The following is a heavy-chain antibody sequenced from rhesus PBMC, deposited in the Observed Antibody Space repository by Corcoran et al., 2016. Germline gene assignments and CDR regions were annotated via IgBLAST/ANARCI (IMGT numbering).Heavy chain of an antibody. CDR2: IKGYRGSP. J-gene: IGHJ4*01. CDR1: GGSFRSYW. D-gene: IGHD1-20*01. Sequence: QVQLQESGPGLVKPSATLSLTCAFSGGSFRSYWWSWIRQPPGEGLGWIGEIKGYRGSPNYTPSLKIRVTISKDASKNLFSLKLSSVTAADTAGYYCAREQQRGIDYWGLGVLVTVSS. CDR3: AREQQRGIDY. V-gene: IGHV4-80*01.